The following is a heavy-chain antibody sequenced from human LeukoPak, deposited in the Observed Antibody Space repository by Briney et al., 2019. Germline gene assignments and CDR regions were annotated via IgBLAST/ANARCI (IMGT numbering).Heavy chain of an antibody. D-gene: IGHD1-26*01. CDR1: GFTFSGYW. Sequence: GGSLRPSCAASGFTFSGYWMTWARQAPGKGLEWVANINPDGSQKYYVDSVKGRFTISRDNAKNSLYLQMNSLRVEETAVYYCAREGGNYGKDVWGRGTTVIVSS. V-gene: IGHV3-7*03. CDR2: INPDGSQK. CDR3: AREGGNYGKDV. J-gene: IGHJ6*02.